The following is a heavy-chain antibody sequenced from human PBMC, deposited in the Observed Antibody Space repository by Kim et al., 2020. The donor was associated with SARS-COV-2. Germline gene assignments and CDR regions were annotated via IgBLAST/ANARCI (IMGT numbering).Heavy chain of an antibody. J-gene: IGHJ6*02. CDR1: GYTFTSYA. Sequence: SVKVSRKASGYTFTSYAMHWVRQAPGQRLEWMGWINAGNGNTKYSQKFQGRVTITRDTSASTAYMELSSLRSEDTAVYYCAKGGPGPYYYYYYGMDVWGQGTTVTVSS. V-gene: IGHV1-3*01. CDR2: INAGNGNT. CDR3: AKGGPGPYYYYYYGMDV. D-gene: IGHD3-10*01.